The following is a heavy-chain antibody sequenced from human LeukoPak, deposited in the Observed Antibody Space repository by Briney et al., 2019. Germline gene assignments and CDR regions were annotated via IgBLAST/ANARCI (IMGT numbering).Heavy chain of an antibody. CDR3: ARGRGYSYGYADY. D-gene: IGHD5-18*01. Sequence: ASVKVSCKASGYTFTSYDINWVRQATGQGLEWMGWMNPNSGNTGFAQKFQGRVTMTRDTSISTAYMELSSLRSEDTAVYYCARGRGYSYGYADYWGQGTLVTVSS. V-gene: IGHV1-8*01. J-gene: IGHJ4*02. CDR1: GYTFTSYD. CDR2: MNPNSGNT.